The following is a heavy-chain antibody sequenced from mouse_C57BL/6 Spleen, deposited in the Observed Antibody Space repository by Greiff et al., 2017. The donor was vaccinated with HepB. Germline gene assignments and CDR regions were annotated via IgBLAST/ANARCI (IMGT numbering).Heavy chain of an antibody. CDR1: GYTFTSYW. Sequence: VQLQQPGAELVMPGASVKLSCKASGYTFTSYWMHWVKQRPGQGLEWIGEIDPSDSYTNYNQKFKGKSTLTVDKSSSTAYMQLSSLTSEDSAVYYCVLTGTHYYAIDYWGQGTSVTVSS. CDR2: IDPSDSYT. J-gene: IGHJ4*01. CDR3: VLTGTHYYAIDY. V-gene: IGHV1-69*01. D-gene: IGHD4-1*01.